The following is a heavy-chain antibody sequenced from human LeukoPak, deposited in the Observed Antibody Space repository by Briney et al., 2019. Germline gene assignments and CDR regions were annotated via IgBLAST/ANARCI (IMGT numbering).Heavy chain of an antibody. D-gene: IGHD2-2*01. CDR1: GFIFSGYS. V-gene: IGHV3-21*01. CDR2: ISETSSHI. Sequence: GGSLRLSCGASGFIFSGYSMNWVRQAPGKGLEWVSSISETSSHISYADSVKGRFTISRDNAKNSLYVQLDSLRVDDTAVYYCARGVVPAAFDYWGQGTLVTVSS. CDR3: ARGVVPAAFDY. J-gene: IGHJ4*02.